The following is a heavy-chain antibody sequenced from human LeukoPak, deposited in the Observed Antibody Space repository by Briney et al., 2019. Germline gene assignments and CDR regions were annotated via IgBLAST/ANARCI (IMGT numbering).Heavy chain of an antibody. Sequence: AGGSLRLSCAASGFTVSSNYMSWVRQAPGKGLEWVSVIYSGGSTYYADSVKGRFTISRDNSKNTLYLQMNSLRAEDTAVYYCARAWVRAYGMDVWGQGTTVTVSS. CDR1: GFTVSSNY. D-gene: IGHD3-10*01. J-gene: IGHJ6*02. CDR2: IYSGGST. V-gene: IGHV3-66*01. CDR3: ARAWVRAYGMDV.